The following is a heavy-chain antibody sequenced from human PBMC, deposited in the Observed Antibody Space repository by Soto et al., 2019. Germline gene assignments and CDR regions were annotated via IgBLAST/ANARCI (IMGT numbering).Heavy chain of an antibody. CDR1: GGSISNYF. CDR3: ARTYYSGSGSYWRFDP. J-gene: IGHJ5*02. V-gene: IGHV4-4*07. D-gene: IGHD3-10*01. Sequence: ASETLPLTCTVSGGSISNYFWRWIRQPAGKGLEWIGRIFTTGSANYNPSLKSRVTMSIDTSKNHFSLNLNSVTAADTAVYYCARTYYSGSGSYWRFDPWGQGILVTVS. CDR2: IFTTGSA.